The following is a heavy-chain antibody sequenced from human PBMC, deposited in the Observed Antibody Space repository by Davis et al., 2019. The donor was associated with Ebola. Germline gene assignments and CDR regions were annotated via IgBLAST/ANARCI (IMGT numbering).Heavy chain of an antibody. CDR1: GYTFTSYA. V-gene: IGHV1-3*01. D-gene: IGHD3-3*01. CDR3: ARGNYDFWRVRNPGLMDV. Sequence: ASVKVSCKASGYTFTSYAMHWVRQAPGQRLEWMGWINAGNGNTKYSQKFQGRVTITADESTSTAYMELSSLRSEDTAVYYCARGNYDFWRVRNPGLMDVWGKGTTVTVSS. CDR2: INAGNGNT. J-gene: IGHJ6*04.